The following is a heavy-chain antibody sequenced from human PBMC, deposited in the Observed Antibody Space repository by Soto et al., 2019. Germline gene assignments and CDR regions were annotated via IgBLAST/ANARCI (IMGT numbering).Heavy chain of an antibody. CDR1: GVTLSGNF. V-gene: IGHV3-23*01. Sequence: GGSLRLSCAASGVTLSGNFVTWVRQIPGKGLEWVSTLSGSGDNKYYADSVRGRFTISADKSISTAYLQWSSLKASDTAMYYCARTFYGMDVWGQGTTVTVSS. J-gene: IGHJ6*02. CDR2: LSGSGDNK. CDR3: ARTFYGMDV.